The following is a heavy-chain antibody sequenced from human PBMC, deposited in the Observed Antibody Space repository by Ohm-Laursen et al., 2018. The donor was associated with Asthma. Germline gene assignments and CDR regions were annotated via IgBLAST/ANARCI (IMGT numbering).Heavy chain of an antibody. D-gene: IGHD6-13*01. CDR1: GFTFSSYA. CDR3: ARVSKYSSSWYQIDY. Sequence: SLRLSCTASGFTFSSYAMSWVRQAPGKGLEWVSAISGNSWTTYYADSVKGRFTISRDNSKNTLFLQMSSLRAEDTAVYYCARVSKYSSSWYQIDYWGQGTLVTVSS. V-gene: IGHV3-23*01. J-gene: IGHJ4*02. CDR2: ISGNSWTT.